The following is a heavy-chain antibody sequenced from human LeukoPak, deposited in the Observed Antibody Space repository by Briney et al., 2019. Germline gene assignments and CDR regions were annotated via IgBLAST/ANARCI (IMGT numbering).Heavy chain of an antibody. V-gene: IGHV3-21*01. CDR2: ISSSSSYI. D-gene: IGHD5-12*01. CDR1: GFTFSSYA. CDR3: ARDQSGYSGYDEDFDY. J-gene: IGHJ4*02. Sequence: PGGSLRLSCAASGFTFSSYAMNWVRQAPGKGLEWVSSISSSSSYIYYADSVKGRFTISRDNAKNSLYLQMNSLRAEDTAVYYCARDQSGYSGYDEDFDYWGQGTLVTVSS.